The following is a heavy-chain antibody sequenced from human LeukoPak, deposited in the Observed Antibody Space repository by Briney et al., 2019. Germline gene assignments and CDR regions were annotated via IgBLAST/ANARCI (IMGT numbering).Heavy chain of an antibody. CDR2: IEQEGSEK. J-gene: IGHJ4*02. CDR3: ARRGRIFGVVIIGYFDY. Sequence: SGGSLRLSCAAAGFTFSSYWMSWVRQAPGKGREWVANIEQEGSEKNYVDSVKGRFTISRDNAKNSLYLQMNSLRAEDTAVYDCARRGRIFGVVIIGYFDYWGQGTLVTVSS. CDR1: GFTFSSYW. D-gene: IGHD3-3*01. V-gene: IGHV3-7*05.